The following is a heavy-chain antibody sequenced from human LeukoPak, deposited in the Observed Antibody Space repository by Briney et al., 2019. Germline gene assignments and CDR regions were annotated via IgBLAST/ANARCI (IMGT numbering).Heavy chain of an antibody. J-gene: IGHJ6*02. V-gene: IGHV1-2*02. CDR2: INPNSGGT. CDR1: GYTFTGYY. CDR3: ATQVGEYCSGGSCYSSYYYYGMDV. D-gene: IGHD2-15*01. Sequence: ASVKVSCKASGYTFTGYYMHWVRQAPGQGLEWMGWINPNSGGTNYAQKFQGRVTMTRDTSISTAYMELSRLRSDDTAVYYCATQVGEYCSGGSCYSSYYYYGMDVWGQGTTVTVSS.